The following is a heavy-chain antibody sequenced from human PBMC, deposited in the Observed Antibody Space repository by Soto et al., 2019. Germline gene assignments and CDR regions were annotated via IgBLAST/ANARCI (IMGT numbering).Heavy chain of an antibody. D-gene: IGHD2-2*03. CDR3: AKGMDEGQHRPAFDF. J-gene: IGHJ4*02. Sequence: EVQLVESGGGLVQPGRSLRLSCAASGFPFDDYAMHWVRQAPGKGLDWVSGISWNIGSIGYADSVKGRFTISRDNAKNSLYLQMNSLRAEDTALYYCAKGMDEGQHRPAFDFWGQGTLVTVSS. CDR1: GFPFDDYA. V-gene: IGHV3-9*01. CDR2: ISWNIGSI.